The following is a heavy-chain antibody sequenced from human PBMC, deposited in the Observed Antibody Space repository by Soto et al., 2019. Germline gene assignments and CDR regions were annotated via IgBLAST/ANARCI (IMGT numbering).Heavy chain of an antibody. CDR2: INAGNGNT. V-gene: IGHV1-3*01. Sequence: QVQLVQSGAEVKKPGASVKVSCKASGYTFTSYAMHWVRQAPGQRLEWMGWINAGNGNTKYSQKFQGRVTITRDTSASTAYMELSSLRSEDTAVYYCARVLGGYDKRYGMDVGGQGTTVTVSS. CDR1: GYTFTSYA. CDR3: ARVLGGYDKRYGMDV. D-gene: IGHD5-12*01. J-gene: IGHJ6*02.